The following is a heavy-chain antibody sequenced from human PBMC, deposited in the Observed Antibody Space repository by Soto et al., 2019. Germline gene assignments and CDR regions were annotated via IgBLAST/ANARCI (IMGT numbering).Heavy chain of an antibody. V-gene: IGHV3-23*01. CDR1: GFTFSSYA. J-gene: IGHJ6*02. Sequence: VGSLRLSCAASGFTFSSYAMSWVRQAPGKGLEWVSAISGSGGSTYYADSVKGRFTISRDNSKNTLYLQMNSLRAEDTAVYYCAKRNTAMVPIAYGMDVWGQGTTVTAP. CDR2: ISGSGGST. CDR3: AKRNTAMVPIAYGMDV. D-gene: IGHD5-18*01.